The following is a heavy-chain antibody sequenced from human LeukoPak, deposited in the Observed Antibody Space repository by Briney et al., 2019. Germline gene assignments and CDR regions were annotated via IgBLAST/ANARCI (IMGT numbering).Heavy chain of an antibody. V-gene: IGHV4-59*01. D-gene: IGHD3-10*01. Sequence: SETLSLTCTVSGGSISSYYWSWIRQPPGKGLEWIGYIYYSGSTNYNPSLKSRVTISVDTSKNQFSLKLSSVTAADTAVYYCARDGSGSYSPRDYWGQGTLVTVSS. CDR3: ARDGSGSYSPRDY. CDR2: IYYSGST. CDR1: GGSISSYY. J-gene: IGHJ4*02.